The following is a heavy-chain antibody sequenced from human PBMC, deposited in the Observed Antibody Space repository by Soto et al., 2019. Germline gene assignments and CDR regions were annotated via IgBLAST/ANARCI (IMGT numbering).Heavy chain of an antibody. CDR1: GFTFSSYG. D-gene: IGHD6-19*01. V-gene: IGHV3-30*18. Sequence: QVQLVESGGGGVQPGRSLRLSCAASGFTFSSYGMHWVRQAPGKGLEWVAVISYDGRNKYYADSVKGRFTISRDNSKNTLYMQMSSLRAEDTAVYYCVKDGSSGWPYYYGLDVWGHGTTVTVSS. CDR3: VKDGSSGWPYYYGLDV. CDR2: ISYDGRNK. J-gene: IGHJ6*02.